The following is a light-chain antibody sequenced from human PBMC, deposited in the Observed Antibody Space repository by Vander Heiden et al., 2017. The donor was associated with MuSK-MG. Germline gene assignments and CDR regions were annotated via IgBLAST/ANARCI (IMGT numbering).Light chain of an antibody. CDR1: QDNGVW. CDR2: KAS. CDR3: QQYNRLPYN. Sequence: DIQMTQSPSTLSASVGDTVTITCRTSQDNGVWLAWYQQRPGLAPKLLISKASTLESGVPSRFSGSGAGTEFTLTVSNLQPDDFATYYCQQYNRLPYNFGQGTKLEIK. V-gene: IGKV1-5*03. J-gene: IGKJ2*01.